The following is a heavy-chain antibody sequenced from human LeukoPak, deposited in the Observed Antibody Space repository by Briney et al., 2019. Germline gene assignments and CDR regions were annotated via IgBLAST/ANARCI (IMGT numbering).Heavy chain of an antibody. CDR2: ISSSSRTI. D-gene: IGHD6-19*01. CDR3: ARGRSGWYVFDY. V-gene: IGHV3-48*01. J-gene: IGHJ4*02. CDR1: GFTFSDYS. Sequence: GSLRLSCAASGFTFSDYSMNWVRQAPGKGLEWLSYISSSSRTIYYADSVRGRFTVSRDNAKDSLYLQLNSLRAEDTAVYYCARGRSGWYVFDYWGQGTLVAVSS.